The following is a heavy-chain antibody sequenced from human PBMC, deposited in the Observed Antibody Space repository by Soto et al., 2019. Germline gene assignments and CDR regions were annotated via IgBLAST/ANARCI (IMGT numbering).Heavy chain of an antibody. V-gene: IGHV1-69*02. J-gene: IGHJ6*04. CDR2: IIPVLDVT. CDR1: GGTFNRET. D-gene: IGHD3-10*01. Sequence: QAQLVQSGAEVKKPGYSVKVSCKASGGTFNRETFSWVRQAPGQGLQWMGRIIPVLDVTEYPQNFQGRVTITADTSTSTVYLALSGLGSDDTAVYYCARGGKLGGDLDVWGKGTPVIVSS. CDR3: ARGGKLGGDLDV.